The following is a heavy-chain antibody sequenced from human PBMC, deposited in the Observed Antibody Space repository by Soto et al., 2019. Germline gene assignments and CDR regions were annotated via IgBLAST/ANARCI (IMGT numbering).Heavy chain of an antibody. CDR2: IYYSGST. Sequence: SETLSLTCTVSGGSISSGGYYWSWIRQHPGKGLEWIGYIYYSGSTYYNPSLKSRVTISVDTSKNQFSLKLSSVTAADTAVYYCARDRPAVATIMEDYYYYGMDVWGQGTTVTVSS. CDR1: GGSISSGGYY. V-gene: IGHV4-31*03. CDR3: ARDRPAVATIMEDYYYYGMDV. J-gene: IGHJ6*02. D-gene: IGHD5-12*01.